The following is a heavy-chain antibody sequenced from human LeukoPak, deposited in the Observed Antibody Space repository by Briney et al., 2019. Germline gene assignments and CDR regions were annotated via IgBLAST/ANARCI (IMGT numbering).Heavy chain of an antibody. J-gene: IGHJ4*02. CDR2: ISYNGTNE. Sequence: GGSLRLSCAASGFTFSIYAIHWVRQAPGKGLEWVAGISYNGTNEYYPDSLKGRFTISRDNSKNTLYLQMNSLRAEDTALYYCARDRGGSGLYYFDYWGQGTLVTVSS. V-gene: IGHV3-30-3*01. CDR3: ARDRGGSGLYYFDY. D-gene: IGHD6-19*01. CDR1: GFTFSIYA.